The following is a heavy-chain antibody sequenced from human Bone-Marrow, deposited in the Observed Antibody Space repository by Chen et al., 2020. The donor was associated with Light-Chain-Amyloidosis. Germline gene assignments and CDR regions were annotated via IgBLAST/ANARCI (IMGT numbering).Heavy chain of an antibody. Sequence: QVQLVESGGGVVQPGRSLRLSCAASGFTFSSYGMHWVRQDPGKGLEWVAVISYDGSNKYYADSVKGRFTISRDNSKNTLYLQMNSLRAEDTAVYYCAKDIRKLDAFDIWGQGTMVTVSS. J-gene: IGHJ3*02. CDR1: GFTFSSYG. CDR3: AKDIRKLDAFDI. V-gene: IGHV3-30*18. CDR2: ISYDGSNK.